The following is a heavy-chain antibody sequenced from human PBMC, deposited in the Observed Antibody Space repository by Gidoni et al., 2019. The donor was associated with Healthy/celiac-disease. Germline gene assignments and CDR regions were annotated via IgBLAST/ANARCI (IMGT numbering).Heavy chain of an antibody. CDR1: GFSLSTSGVG. CDR3: AHLISCSGGSCDPDGMDV. Sequence: QITLKASGPTLVKPTQTVTLTCTFSGFSLSTSGVGVGGFRQPPGKALEWRALLYWDDQRHYSPSRKSRLTITKDTSKNQVVLTMTNMDPVDTATYYCAHLISCSGGSCDPDGMDVWGQGTTVTVSS. CDR2: LYWDDQR. J-gene: IGHJ6*02. D-gene: IGHD2-15*01. V-gene: IGHV2-5*02.